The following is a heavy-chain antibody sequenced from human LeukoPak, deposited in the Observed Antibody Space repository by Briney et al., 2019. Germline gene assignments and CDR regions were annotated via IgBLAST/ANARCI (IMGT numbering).Heavy chain of an antibody. V-gene: IGHV3-23*01. D-gene: IGHD1-26*01. CDR1: RFTFSSYA. CDR3: TKSPGQGIVGSSPAYNYYMDV. J-gene: IGHJ6*03. CDR2: ISGSGGTT. Sequence: GGSLRLSCAASRFTFSSYAMSWVRQAPGKGLEWVSSISGSGGTTYYADPVRGRLTISRDNSKTTLYLQMNSLRAEDTAVYYCTKSPGQGIVGSSPAYNYYMDVWGKGTTVTVSS.